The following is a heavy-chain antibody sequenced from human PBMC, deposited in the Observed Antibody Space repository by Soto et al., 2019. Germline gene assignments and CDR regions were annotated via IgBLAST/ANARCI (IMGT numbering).Heavy chain of an antibody. J-gene: IGHJ4*02. V-gene: IGHV1-3*01. D-gene: IGHD2-21*02. CDR3: ARSFVVVTSLVY. CDR1: GYTFTSYA. CDR2: INAGNGNT. Sequence: ASVKVSCKASGYTFTSYAMHWVRQAPGQRLEWMGWINAGNGNTKYSQKFQGRVTITRDTSASTAYMELSSLRSEDTAVYYCARSFVVVTSLVYWRQGTLVTVSS.